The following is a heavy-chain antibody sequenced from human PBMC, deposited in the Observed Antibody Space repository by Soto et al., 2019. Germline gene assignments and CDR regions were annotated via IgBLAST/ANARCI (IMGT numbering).Heavy chain of an antibody. CDR1: GYTFTSYW. CDR3: VRSGTSSGRFSDY. D-gene: IGHD2-15*01. J-gene: IGHJ4*02. CDR2: IYPSDSDI. Sequence: GESLKISCKGSGYTFTSYWIGWVRQMPGEGLEWMGVIYPSDSDIRYSPSFQGKVTISADKSITTAYLQWSSLKTADTAMYYCVRSGTSSGRFSDYWGQGTLVTVSS. V-gene: IGHV5-51*01.